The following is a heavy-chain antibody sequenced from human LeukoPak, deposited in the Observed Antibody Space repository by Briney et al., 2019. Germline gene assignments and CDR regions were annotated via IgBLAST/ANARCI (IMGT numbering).Heavy chain of an antibody. V-gene: IGHV3-7*01. CDR3: AGDEGWTFDI. J-gene: IGHJ3*02. CDR2: IKQDGSVI. Sequence: GGSLRLPCAPSGFSFSTHWISWFPQAPGKGLEGVALIKQDGSVIHYVDSVKGRFTITRDNAKNSLSLQMNSLRADDTAVYYCAGDEGWTFDIWGQGTKVTVSS. D-gene: IGHD5-24*01. CDR1: GFSFSTHW.